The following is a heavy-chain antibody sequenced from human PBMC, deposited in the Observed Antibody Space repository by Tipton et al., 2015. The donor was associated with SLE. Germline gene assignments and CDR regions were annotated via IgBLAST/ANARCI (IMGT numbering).Heavy chain of an antibody. Sequence: LRLSCTVSGGSISSYYWSWIRQPPGKGLEWIGYIYYSGSTNYNPSLKSRVTISVDTSKNQFSPKLSSVTAADTAVYYCARGGGSDSSGYYYSWFDPWGQGTLVTVSS. J-gene: IGHJ5*02. D-gene: IGHD3-22*01. CDR2: IYYSGST. CDR1: GGSISSYY. CDR3: ARGGGSDSSGYYYSWFDP. V-gene: IGHV4-59*01.